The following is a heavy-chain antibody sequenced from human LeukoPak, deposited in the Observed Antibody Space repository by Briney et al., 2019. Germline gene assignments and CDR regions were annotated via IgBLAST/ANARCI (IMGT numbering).Heavy chain of an antibody. Sequence: SETLSLTCTVSGGSISSYYWSWIRKPPGKGLEWLGYIYYSGSTNYNPSLKSRVTISVDTSKNQFSLKLSSVTAADTAVYYCASLVLGDSYGSLFDYWGQGTLVTVSS. CDR2: IYYSGST. J-gene: IGHJ4*02. CDR3: ASLVLGDSYGSLFDY. V-gene: IGHV4-59*12. CDR1: GGSISSYY. D-gene: IGHD5-18*01.